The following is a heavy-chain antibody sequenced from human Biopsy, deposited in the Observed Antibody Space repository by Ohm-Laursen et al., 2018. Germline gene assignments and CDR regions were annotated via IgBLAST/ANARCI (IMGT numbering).Heavy chain of an antibody. Sequence: ASVKVSCKASGYTFTTYGISWVRQAPGQGLEWMGWINTYSGNTNYGKKFHDRVIMTSDTSTSTAYLEHRSLRSDDTAVYYCARDYYPYVDYLKDVPLCDSWGQGTLVTGSS. J-gene: IGHJ4*02. CDR1: GYTFTTYG. CDR3: ARDYYPYVDYLKDVPLCDS. CDR2: INTYSGNT. D-gene: IGHD4-17*01. V-gene: IGHV1-18*01.